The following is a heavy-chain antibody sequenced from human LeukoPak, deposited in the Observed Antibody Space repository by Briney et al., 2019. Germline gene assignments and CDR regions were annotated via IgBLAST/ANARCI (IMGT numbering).Heavy chain of an antibody. V-gene: IGHV1-2*06. CDR3: ARTPGVTMIVVVKGYFDL. Sequence: ASVKVSCKASGYTFTGNYIHWVRQAPGQGLEWMGRINPKSGGANYAQKFQGRVNMTRDTSISTAYMELTRLRSDDTAVYYCARTPGVTMIVVVKGYFDLWGRGTLVTVSS. D-gene: IGHD3-22*01. J-gene: IGHJ2*01. CDR1: GYTFTGNY. CDR2: INPKSGGA.